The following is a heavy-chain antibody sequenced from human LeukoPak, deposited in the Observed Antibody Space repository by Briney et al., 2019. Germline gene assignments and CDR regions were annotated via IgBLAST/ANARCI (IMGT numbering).Heavy chain of an antibody. J-gene: IGHJ4*02. Sequence: GGSLRLSCAASGFSFSSYGMHWVRQAPGKGLEWVAVIWYDGSKKYYADSVKGRFIISRDNSRNTLYLQMNSLRVEDTTVYYCARLQTVTTSYWGQGTLVTVSS. CDR3: ARLQTVTTSY. CDR1: GFSFSSYG. CDR2: IWYDGSKK. D-gene: IGHD4-11*01. V-gene: IGHV3-33*01.